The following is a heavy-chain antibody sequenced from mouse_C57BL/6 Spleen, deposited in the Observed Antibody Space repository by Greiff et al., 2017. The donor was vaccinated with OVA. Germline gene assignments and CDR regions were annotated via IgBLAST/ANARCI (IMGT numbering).Heavy chain of an antibody. J-gene: IGHJ2*01. Sequence: QVQLQQPGAELVKPGASVQLSCKASGYTFTSYWMHWVKQRPGQGLEWIGMIHPNSGSTNYNEKFKSKATLTVDKSPSTACMQHSRLTAEDSAVYYCARGFGDRYFDCWGQGTTLTVSS. CDR1: GYTFTSYW. CDR2: IHPNSGST. D-gene: IGHD3-1*01. CDR3: ARGFGDRYFDC. V-gene: IGHV1-64*01.